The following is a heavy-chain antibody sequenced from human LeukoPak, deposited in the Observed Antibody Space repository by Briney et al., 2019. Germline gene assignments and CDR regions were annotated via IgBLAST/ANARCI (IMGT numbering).Heavy chain of an antibody. Sequence: GASVKVSCKVSGYTLIELSMHWVRQAPGKGLEWMGGFDPEEGETIYAQKFQGRVTMTRNTSISTAYMELSSLRSEDTAVYYCARFDSSSWEYYFDYWGQGTLVTVSS. V-gene: IGHV1-24*01. D-gene: IGHD6-13*01. J-gene: IGHJ4*02. CDR3: ARFDSSSWEYYFDY. CDR2: FDPEEGET. CDR1: GYTLIELS.